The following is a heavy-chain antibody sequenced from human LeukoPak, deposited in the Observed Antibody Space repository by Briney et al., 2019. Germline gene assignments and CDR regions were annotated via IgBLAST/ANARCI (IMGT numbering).Heavy chain of an antibody. CDR1: GYSISSGYY. Sequence: SETLSLTCAVSGYSISSGYYWGWIRQPPGKGLEWIGSIYHSGSTYYNPSLKSRVTISVDTSENQFSLKLSSVTAADTAVYYCARLYSYGYLDYWGQGTLVTVSS. V-gene: IGHV4-38-2*01. CDR2: IYHSGST. D-gene: IGHD5-18*01. CDR3: ARLYSYGYLDY. J-gene: IGHJ4*02.